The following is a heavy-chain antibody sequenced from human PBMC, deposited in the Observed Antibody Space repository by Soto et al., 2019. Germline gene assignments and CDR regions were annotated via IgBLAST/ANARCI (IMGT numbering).Heavy chain of an antibody. D-gene: IGHD6-6*01. CDR1: GYTFTGYN. CDR2: INPNSGGT. J-gene: IGHJ6*03. V-gene: IGHV1-2*04. CDR3: ARDGGGSSPDYYYYYYMDV. Sequence: ASVKVSCKASGYTFTGYNMHWVRQAPGQGLEWMGWINPNSGGTNYAQKFQGWVTMTRDTSISTAYMELSRLRSDDTAVYYCARDGGGSSPDYYYYYYMDVWGKGTTVTVSS.